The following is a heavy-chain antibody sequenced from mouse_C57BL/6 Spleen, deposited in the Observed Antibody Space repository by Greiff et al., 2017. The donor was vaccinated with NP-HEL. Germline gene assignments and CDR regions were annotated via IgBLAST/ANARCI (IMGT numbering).Heavy chain of an antibody. D-gene: IGHD3-2*02. Sequence: VQLQQPGAELVRPGSSVKLSCKASGYTFTSYWMHWVKQRPIQGLEWIGNIDPSDSETHYNQKFKDKATLTVDKSSSTAYMQLSSLTSEDSAVYDCARKAQATLYYFDYLGQGTTLTVSS. J-gene: IGHJ2*01. CDR3: ARKAQATLYYFDY. CDR2: IDPSDSET. V-gene: IGHV1-52*01. CDR1: GYTFTSYW.